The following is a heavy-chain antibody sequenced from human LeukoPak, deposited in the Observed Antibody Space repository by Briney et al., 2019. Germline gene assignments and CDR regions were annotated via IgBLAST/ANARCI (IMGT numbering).Heavy chain of an antibody. Sequence: AGGSLRLSCAASGFTFSSYAMSWVRQAPGKGLEWVSAISGSGGSTYYADSVKGRFTISRDNSKNTLYLQMNSLRAEDTAVYYCAKSVTVVVPAALIDYWGQGTLVTVSS. CDR3: AKSVTVVVPAALIDY. CDR1: GFTFSSYA. D-gene: IGHD2-2*01. V-gene: IGHV3-23*01. J-gene: IGHJ4*02. CDR2: ISGSGGST.